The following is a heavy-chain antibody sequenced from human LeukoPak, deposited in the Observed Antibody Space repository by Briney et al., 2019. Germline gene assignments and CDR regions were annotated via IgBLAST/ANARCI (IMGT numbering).Heavy chain of an antibody. CDR1: GGSFSGYY. V-gene: IGHV4-59*01. CDR2: IYYTGST. Sequence: SETLSLTCAVYGGSFSGYYWTWIRQPPGKGLEWIGFIYYTGSTNYNPSLKSRVTISVDTSKNQFSLKLSSVTAADTAVYYCAGMRITTPTVRTLDYWGQGTLVTVSS. D-gene: IGHD1-14*01. CDR3: AGMRITTPTVRTLDY. J-gene: IGHJ4*02.